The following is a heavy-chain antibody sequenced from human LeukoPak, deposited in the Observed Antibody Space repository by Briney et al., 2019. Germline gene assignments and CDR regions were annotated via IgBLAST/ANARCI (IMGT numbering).Heavy chain of an antibody. J-gene: IGHJ4*02. CDR1: GYSTSSGHY. CDR2: IYHSGTT. V-gene: IGHV4-38-2*01. Sequence: SETLSLTCGVSGYSTSSGHYWGWIRQPPGKELGWIGSIYHSGTTYYNPSLKSRVTISVDTSKNQFSLKLSSVTAADTAVYYCARGRGSGSYPHDYWGQGTLVTVSS. CDR3: ARGRGSGSYPHDY. D-gene: IGHD3-10*01.